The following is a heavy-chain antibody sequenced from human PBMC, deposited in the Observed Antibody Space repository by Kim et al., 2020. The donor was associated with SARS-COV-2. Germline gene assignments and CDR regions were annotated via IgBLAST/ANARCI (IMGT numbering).Heavy chain of an antibody. V-gene: IGHV4-34*01. D-gene: IGHD2-2*01. Sequence: SETLSLTCAVYGGSFSGYYWSWIRQPPGKGLEWIGEINHSGSTNYNPSLKSRVTISVDTSKNQFSLKLSSVTAADTAVYYCARGRVMYLVPAATPYNWFDPWGQGTLVTVSS. CDR3: ARGRVMYLVPAATPYNWFDP. CDR2: INHSGST. J-gene: IGHJ5*02. CDR1: GGSFSGYY.